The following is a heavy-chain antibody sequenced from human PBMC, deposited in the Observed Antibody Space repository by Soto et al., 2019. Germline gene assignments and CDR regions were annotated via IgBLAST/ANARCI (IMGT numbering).Heavy chain of an antibody. CDR1: GFTFSRSA. CDR2: IVAARGKT. J-gene: IGHJ4*02. Sequence: QMHVVQSGPEVKKPGTSVKVSCKGSGFTFSRSAVQWVRQARGQGLEWIGWIVAARGKTDYSQIFQERVTITRDMSTSTAYMELSSLSSEDTAVYYCAATLDWGSYDFGGYPSWGQGTLVTVSS. D-gene: IGHD3-22*01. CDR3: AATLDWGSYDFGGYPS. V-gene: IGHV1-58*01.